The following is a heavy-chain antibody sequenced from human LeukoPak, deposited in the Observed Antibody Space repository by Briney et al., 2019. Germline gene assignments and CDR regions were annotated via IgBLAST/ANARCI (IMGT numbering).Heavy chain of an antibody. J-gene: IGHJ4*02. Sequence: SETLSLTCTVSGGSISSSSYSWGWIRQPPGKGLEWIGSIYYSGSTYYNPSLKSRVTISVDTSKNQFSLKLSSVTAADTAVYYCARTPRSLYSSSWYGDYWGQGTLVTVSS. V-gene: IGHV4-39*01. CDR2: IYYSGST. D-gene: IGHD6-13*01. CDR3: ARTPRSLYSSSWYGDY. CDR1: GGSISSSSYS.